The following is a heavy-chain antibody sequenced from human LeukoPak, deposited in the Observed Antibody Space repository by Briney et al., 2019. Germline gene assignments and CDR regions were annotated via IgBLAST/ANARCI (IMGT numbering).Heavy chain of an antibody. CDR2: IDWDDDK. J-gene: IGHJ5*02. D-gene: IGHD2-15*01. Sequence: SGPTLVKPTQTLTLTCTFSGFSLSTSGVGVGWIRQPPGKALEWLARIDWDDDKYYSTSLKTRLTISKDTSKNQVVLTMTNMDPVDTATYYCARAGSGGTYNWFDPWGQGTLVTASS. CDR1: GFSLSTSGVG. CDR3: ARAGSGGTYNWFDP. V-gene: IGHV2-70*11.